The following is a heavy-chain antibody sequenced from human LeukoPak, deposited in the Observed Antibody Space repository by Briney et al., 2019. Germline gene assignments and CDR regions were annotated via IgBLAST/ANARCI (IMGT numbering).Heavy chain of an antibody. Sequence: PGGSLRLSCAASGFTFSNYGMHWVRQAPGKGLEWVAFIRYDGSNKYYADSVKGRFTISRDNSKNTLYLQMNSLRAEDTAVYYCAKESSGWSSWFDPWGQGTLVTVSS. CDR1: GFTFSNYG. D-gene: IGHD6-19*01. V-gene: IGHV3-30*02. CDR3: AKESSGWSSWFDP. J-gene: IGHJ5*02. CDR2: IRYDGSNK.